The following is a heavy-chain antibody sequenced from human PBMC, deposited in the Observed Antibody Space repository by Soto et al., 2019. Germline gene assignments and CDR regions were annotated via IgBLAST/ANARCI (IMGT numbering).Heavy chain of an antibody. J-gene: IGHJ3*02. V-gene: IGHV1-69*13. D-gene: IGHD3-10*01. Sequence: SVKVSCKASGGTFSSYGIHWVRQAPGQGLEWMGGIIPMSGTANYAQKFQGRVAISVDESTRAAYMELNSLRSEDTAMYYCARENYYGPGSYYRDAFDIWGQGTMVTVSS. CDR1: GGTFSSYG. CDR3: ARENYYGPGSYYRDAFDI. CDR2: IIPMSGTA.